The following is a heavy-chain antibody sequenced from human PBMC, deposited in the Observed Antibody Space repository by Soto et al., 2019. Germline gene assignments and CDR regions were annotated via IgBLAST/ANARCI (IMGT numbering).Heavy chain of an antibody. J-gene: IGHJ6*02. Sequence: GSLRLSCAASGFTFSSYAMSWVRQAPGKGLEWVSAISGSGGSTYYADSVKGRFTISRDNSKNTLYLQMNSLRAEDTAVYYCAKGVVGATIGPMDVWGQGTTVTVSS. CDR1: GFTFSSYA. V-gene: IGHV3-23*01. CDR2: ISGSGGST. D-gene: IGHD1-26*01. CDR3: AKGVVGATIGPMDV.